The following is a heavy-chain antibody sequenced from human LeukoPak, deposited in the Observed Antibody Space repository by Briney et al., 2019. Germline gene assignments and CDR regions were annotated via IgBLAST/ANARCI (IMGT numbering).Heavy chain of an antibody. CDR1: GYTFTTYG. J-gene: IGHJ6*03. V-gene: IGHV1-18*01. CDR3: EREESQEVTYYDVLTGETSNSYYYYYMDV. Sequence: GASVKVSCKASGYTFTTYGITWVRQAPGQGLEWMGWISAYNGNTKYAQKFQGRVSMTADTSTSTASMELRSLRSDDTAVYYCEREESQEVTYYDVLTGETSNSYYYYYMDVWGKGTTVTVSS. D-gene: IGHD3-9*01. CDR2: ISAYNGNT.